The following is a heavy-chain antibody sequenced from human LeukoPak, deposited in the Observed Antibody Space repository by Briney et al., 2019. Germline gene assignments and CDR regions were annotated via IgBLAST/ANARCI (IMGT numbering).Heavy chain of an antibody. J-gene: IGHJ3*02. CDR2: IYHSGST. Sequence: SETLSLTCAVSGGSISSGGHSWSWIRQPPGKGLEWIGYIYHSGSTYYNPSLKSRVTISVDRSKNQFSLKLSSVTAADTAVYYCARTRRYMAFDIWGQGTTVTVSS. CDR1: GGSISSGGHS. V-gene: IGHV4-30-2*01. D-gene: IGHD1-1*01. CDR3: ARTRRYMAFDI.